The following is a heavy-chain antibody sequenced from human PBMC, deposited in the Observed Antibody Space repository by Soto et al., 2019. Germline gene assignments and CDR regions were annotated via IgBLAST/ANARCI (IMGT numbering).Heavy chain of an antibody. CDR2: INPSGGST. Sequence: ASVKVSCKASGYTFTNYYMHWLRHAPGQGLEWMGIINPSGGSTSYSQKFQGRVTMTRDTATSKVYMELSSLRSEDTAVYYCARDLSAGYSGYDNPYWYFDLWGRGNLVTVSS. V-gene: IGHV1-46*01. J-gene: IGHJ2*01. CDR3: ARDLSAGYSGYDNPYWYFDL. CDR1: GYTFTNYY. D-gene: IGHD5-12*01.